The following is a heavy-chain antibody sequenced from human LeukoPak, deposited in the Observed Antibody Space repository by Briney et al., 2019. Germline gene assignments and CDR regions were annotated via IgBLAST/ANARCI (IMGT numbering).Heavy chain of an antibody. D-gene: IGHD3-10*01. V-gene: IGHV3-30-3*01. CDR2: ISYDGSNK. J-gene: IGHJ4*02. Sequence: PGRSLRLPCAASGFTLSSYAMHWVRQAPGKGPEWVAVISYDGSNKYYADSVKGRFTISRDNSKNTLYLQMNSLRAEDTAVYYCAKDYYGSGSYPDYWGQGTLVTVSS. CDR3: AKDYYGSGSYPDY. CDR1: GFTLSSYA.